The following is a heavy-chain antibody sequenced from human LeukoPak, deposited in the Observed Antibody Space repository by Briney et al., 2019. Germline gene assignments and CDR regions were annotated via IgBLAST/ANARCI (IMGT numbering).Heavy chain of an antibody. J-gene: IGHJ5*02. CDR3: ARHGPITMVRGFDP. CDR2: IDPSDSYT. Sequence: RGESLKIFCKGSGYSLTSYWISWVRQMSGEGLEGLGRIDPSDSYTNYSPSFQGHVTISADKSISTAYLQWSSLKASDTAMYYCARHGPITMVRGFDPWGQGTLVTVSS. CDR1: GYSLTSYW. V-gene: IGHV5-10-1*01. D-gene: IGHD3-10*01.